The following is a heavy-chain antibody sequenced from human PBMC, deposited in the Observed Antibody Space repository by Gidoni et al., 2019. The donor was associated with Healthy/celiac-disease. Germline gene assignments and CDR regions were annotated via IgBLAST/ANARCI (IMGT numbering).Heavy chain of an antibody. CDR1: GGSISSSSYY. J-gene: IGHJ3*02. CDR2: IYYSGST. D-gene: IGHD3-22*01. CDR3: ARRSVPGQTYYYDSSTFDI. V-gene: IGHV4-39*01. Sequence: QLQLQESGPGLVKPSETLSLTCTVSGGSISSSSYYWGWIRQPPGKGLEWIGSIYYSGSTYYNPSLKSRVTISVDTSKNQFSLKLSSVTAADTAVYYCARRSVPGQTYYYDSSTFDIWGQGTMVTVSS.